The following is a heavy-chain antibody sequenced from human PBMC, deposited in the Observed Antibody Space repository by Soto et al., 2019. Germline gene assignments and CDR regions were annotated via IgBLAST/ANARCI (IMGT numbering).Heavy chain of an antibody. Sequence: PGGSLRLSCAASGFTFSSYSMNWVRQAPGKGLEWVSYISSSSSTIYYADSVKGRFTISRDNAKNSLYLQMNSLRAEDTAVYYCARDLGLNTETFDYWGQGTLVTVSS. V-gene: IGHV3-48*01. CDR3: ARDLGLNTETFDY. CDR2: ISSSSSTI. CDR1: GFTFSSYS. D-gene: IGHD4-17*01. J-gene: IGHJ4*02.